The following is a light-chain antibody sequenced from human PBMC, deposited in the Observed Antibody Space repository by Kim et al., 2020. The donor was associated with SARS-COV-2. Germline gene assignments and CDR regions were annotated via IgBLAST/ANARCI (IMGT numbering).Light chain of an antibody. CDR2: ATS. CDR3: QQSYSTLHT. J-gene: IGKJ2*01. Sequence: DIQMTQSPSSLSASVGDRVTITCRASQSINSHLNWYQQKPGKAPKLLIYATSTLQSGVPSRFSDSGSGTDFTLTISSLHPDDFATYYCQQSYSTLHTFGQGTKLEI. V-gene: IGKV1-39*01. CDR1: QSINSH.